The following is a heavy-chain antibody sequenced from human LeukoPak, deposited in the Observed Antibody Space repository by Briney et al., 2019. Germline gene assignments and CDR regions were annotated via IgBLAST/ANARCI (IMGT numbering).Heavy chain of an antibody. D-gene: IGHD1-1*01. CDR2: INHSGST. V-gene: IGHV4-34*01. CDR1: GGSFSGYY. J-gene: IGHJ6*03. CDR3: ARDPERTRSSYYYYYMDV. Sequence: PSETLSLTCAVYGGSFSGYYWSWIRQPPGKGLEWIGEINHSGSTNYNPSLKSRVTISVDTSKNQFSLKLSSVTAADTAVYYCARDPERTRSSYYYYYMDVXXKGTTVTVSS.